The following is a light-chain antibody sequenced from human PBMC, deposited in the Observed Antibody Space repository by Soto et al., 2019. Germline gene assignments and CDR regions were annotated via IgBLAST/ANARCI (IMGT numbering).Light chain of an antibody. J-gene: IGLJ3*02. Sequence: QSALTQPPSVSGAPGQTVTISCTGSSSNIGAGYDVHWYQQLPGTAPKLLIYDNSIRPSGVPDRFSGSKSGTSASLAITGLQAEDEADYYCQSYDTSLSGSAVFGGGTKVTVL. V-gene: IGLV1-40*01. CDR2: DNS. CDR1: SSNIGAGYD. CDR3: QSYDTSLSGSAV.